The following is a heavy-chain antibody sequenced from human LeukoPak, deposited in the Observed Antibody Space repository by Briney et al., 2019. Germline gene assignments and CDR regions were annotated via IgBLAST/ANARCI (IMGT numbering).Heavy chain of an antibody. V-gene: IGHV3-23*01. CDR2: ISGSGGST. CDR3: AKHSGYSYGPMSYFDY. J-gene: IGHJ4*02. CDR1: GFTLSSYA. Sequence: PGGSLRLSCAASGFTLSSYAMSWVRQAPGKGLEWVSAISGSGGSTYYADSVKGRFTISRDNSRSTLYLQMNSLRAEDTAVYYCAKHSGYSYGPMSYFDYWGQGTLVTVSS. D-gene: IGHD5-18*01.